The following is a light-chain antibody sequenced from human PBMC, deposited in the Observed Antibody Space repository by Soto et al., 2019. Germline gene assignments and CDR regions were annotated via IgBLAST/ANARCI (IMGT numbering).Light chain of an antibody. CDR1: SGDVGGYNY. Sequence: QSALTQPASVSGSPGQSITISCTGTSGDVGGYNYVSWYQQRPGKAPKLLIYEVNHRPSGVSNRFSGSKSANTASLTISGLQAEDEADYYCSSYTSSSPYVFGTGTKVTVL. CDR3: SSYTSSSPYV. V-gene: IGLV2-14*01. CDR2: EVN. J-gene: IGLJ1*01.